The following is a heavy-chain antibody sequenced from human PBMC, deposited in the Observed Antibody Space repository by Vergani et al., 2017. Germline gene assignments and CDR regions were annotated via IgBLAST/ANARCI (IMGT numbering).Heavy chain of an antibody. D-gene: IGHD3-10*01. CDR3: ARDQPVMVRGVIIALDY. Sequence: QVQLVQSGAEVKKPGASVKVSCKASGYTFTSYGISWVRQAPGQGLEWMGWISAYNGKTNYAQKLQGRVTMTTDTSTSTAYMELRSLRSDDTAVYYCARDQPVMVRGVIIALDYWGQGTLVTVSS. CDR1: GYTFTSYG. CDR2: ISAYNGKT. J-gene: IGHJ4*02. V-gene: IGHV1-18*01.